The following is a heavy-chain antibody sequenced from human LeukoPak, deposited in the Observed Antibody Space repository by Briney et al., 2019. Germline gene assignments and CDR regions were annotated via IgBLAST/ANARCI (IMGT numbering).Heavy chain of an antibody. Sequence: PGGSLRLSCAASGFTFSSYWMSWVRQAPGKGLEWVANVKQDGSEKYYVDSVKGRFTISRDNAKNSLYLQMNSLRAEDTAVYYCATVPPRAYSSSSGRLDYWGQGTLVTVSS. CDR2: VKQDGSEK. CDR1: GFTFSSYW. J-gene: IGHJ4*02. D-gene: IGHD6-6*01. V-gene: IGHV3-7*01. CDR3: ATVPPRAYSSSSGRLDY.